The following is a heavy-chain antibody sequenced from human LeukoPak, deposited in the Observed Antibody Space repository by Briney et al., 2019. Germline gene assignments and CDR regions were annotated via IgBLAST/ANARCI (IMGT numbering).Heavy chain of an antibody. J-gene: IGHJ4*02. CDR2: ISTTGSYI. Sequence: GGSLRLSCAASGFTFKSYSMNWVRQAPGKGLEWVSYISTTGSYIYYTDSVKGRFTTSRDNAKKSLYLHMNSLRAEDTAVYYCARDPFYPDYWGPGTLVTVSS. V-gene: IGHV3-21*01. CDR3: ARDPFYPDY. CDR1: GFTFKSYS.